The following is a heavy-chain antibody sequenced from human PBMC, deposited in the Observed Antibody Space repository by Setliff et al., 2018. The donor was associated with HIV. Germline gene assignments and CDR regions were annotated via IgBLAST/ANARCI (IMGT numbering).Heavy chain of an antibody. D-gene: IGHD3-3*01. J-gene: IGHJ5*02. CDR2: IDYRGGT. CDR1: GDSISRYY. CDR3: ARGNTISEVVTTNWLDP. V-gene: IGHV4-59*01. Sequence: SETLSLTCSVSGDSISRYYWSWIRQPPGKGLEWIGYIDYRGGTSYNPSLRSRVTISEDTSKEQISLRLRFVTAADTAVYYCARGNTISEVVTTNWLDPWGQGILVTVSS.